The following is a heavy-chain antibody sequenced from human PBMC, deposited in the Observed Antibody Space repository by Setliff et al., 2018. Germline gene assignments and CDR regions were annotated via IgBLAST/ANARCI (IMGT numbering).Heavy chain of an antibody. CDR2: IIHSGST. V-gene: IGHV4-34*12. J-gene: IGHJ4*02. CDR3: ARVYAYSYGFDS. D-gene: IGHD5-18*01. Sequence: KTSETLSLTCAVYGGSFSGYYWSWIRQPPGKRLEWIGEIIHSGSTNYNPSLKSRVTISMDTSKNQFSLKVSSVTAADTAVYYCARVYAYSYGFDSWGQGTQVTVSS. CDR1: GGSFSGYY.